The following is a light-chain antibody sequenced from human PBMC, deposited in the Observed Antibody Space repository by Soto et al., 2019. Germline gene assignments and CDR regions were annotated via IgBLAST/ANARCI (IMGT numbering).Light chain of an antibody. CDR2: TTN. CDR3: AAWDDSLNGHV. J-gene: IGLJ1*01. V-gene: IGLV1-44*01. Sequence: QSVLTQPHSASGTPGQRVTISCSGSSSNIGTSSVHWFQQPPGTAPKLLISTTNQRPSGVPERFSGSKSGTSASLAISGLQSEDEADYDCAAWDDSLNGHVFGTGTKLTVL. CDR1: SSNIGTSS.